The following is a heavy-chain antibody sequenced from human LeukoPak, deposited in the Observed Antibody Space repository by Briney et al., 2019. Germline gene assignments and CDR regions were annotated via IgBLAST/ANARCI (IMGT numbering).Heavy chain of an antibody. CDR3: ARDLDSSGWYQGDY. CDR1: GGTFSSYA. Sequence: SLKVSCKASGGTFSSYAISWVRQAPGQGLEWMGRIIPILGIANYAQKFQGRVTITADKSTSTAYMELSSLRSEDTAVYYCARDLDSSGWYQGDYWGQGTLVTVSS. CDR2: IIPILGIA. J-gene: IGHJ4*02. V-gene: IGHV1-69*04. D-gene: IGHD6-13*01.